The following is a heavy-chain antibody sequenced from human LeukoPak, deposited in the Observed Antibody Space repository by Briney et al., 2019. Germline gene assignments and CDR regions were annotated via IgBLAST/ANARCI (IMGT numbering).Heavy chain of an antibody. CDR2: ISSSSSYI. CDR3: ARGTVKNRGFDY. J-gene: IGHJ4*02. V-gene: IGHV3-21*01. CDR1: GYSISSGYY. Sequence: PSETLSLTCTVSGYSISSGYYWGWIRQPPGKGLEWVSSISSSSSYIYYADSVKGRFTISRDNAKNSLYLQMNSLRAEDTAVYYCARGTVKNRGFDYWGQGTLVTVSS. D-gene: IGHD1-14*01.